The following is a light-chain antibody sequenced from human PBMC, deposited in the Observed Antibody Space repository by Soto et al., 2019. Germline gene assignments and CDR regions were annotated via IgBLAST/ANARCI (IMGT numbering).Light chain of an antibody. Sequence: EIVMTQSPATLSVSPGERVTLSCRASQSVSSNLAWYQQKPGQAPRLLIYGASTRATGIAARFSGSGSGTEFTLTISSLQSEDFAVYYCQQYNNGPPYTFGQGTKLEIK. CDR2: GAS. J-gene: IGKJ2*01. CDR3: QQYNNGPPYT. CDR1: QSVSSN. V-gene: IGKV3-15*01.